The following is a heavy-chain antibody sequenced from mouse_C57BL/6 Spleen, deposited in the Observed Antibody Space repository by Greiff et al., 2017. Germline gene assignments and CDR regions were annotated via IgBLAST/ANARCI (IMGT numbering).Heavy chain of an antibody. CDR2: IYPGDGDT. CDR3: ASPYDYGSGPDYYAMDY. D-gene: IGHD1-1*01. J-gene: IGHJ4*01. V-gene: IGHV1-80*01. CDR1: GYAFSSYW. Sequence: QVQLQQSGAELVKPGASVKISCKASGYAFSSYWMNWVKQRPGKGLEWIGQIYPGDGDTNYNGKFKGKATLTADKSSSTAYMQLSSLTSEDSAVYVCASPYDYGSGPDYYAMDYWGQGTSVTVSS.